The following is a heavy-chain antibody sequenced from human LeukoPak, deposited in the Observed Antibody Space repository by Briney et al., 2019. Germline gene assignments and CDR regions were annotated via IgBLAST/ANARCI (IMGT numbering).Heavy chain of an antibody. V-gene: IGHV3-7*03. J-gene: IGHJ4*02. CDR3: ARAPTETTRLAAS. CDR2: TKQDGSER. CDR1: GFSFSNYW. D-gene: IGHD4-17*01. Sequence: GGSLRLSCAASGFSFSNYWMTWVRQAPGRGLEWVANTKQDGSERNYADSVKGRFTISRDNAQNLLYLQMNTLRVEDTAVYYCARAPTETTRLAASWGQGTLVTVSS.